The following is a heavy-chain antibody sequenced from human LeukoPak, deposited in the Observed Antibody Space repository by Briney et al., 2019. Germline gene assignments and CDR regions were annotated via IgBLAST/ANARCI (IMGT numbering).Heavy chain of an antibody. CDR3: ATSGSYRGGEFDY. D-gene: IGHD1-26*01. CDR1: GFTFSSYW. CDR2: IRQDGSEK. V-gene: IGHV3-7*01. Sequence: PGGSLRLSCAASGFTFSSYWMSWVRQAPGKGLEWVANIRQDGSEKYYVDSVKGRFTISRDNAKNSLYLQMNSLRAEDTAVYYCATSGSYRGGEFDYWGQGTLVTVSS. J-gene: IGHJ4*02.